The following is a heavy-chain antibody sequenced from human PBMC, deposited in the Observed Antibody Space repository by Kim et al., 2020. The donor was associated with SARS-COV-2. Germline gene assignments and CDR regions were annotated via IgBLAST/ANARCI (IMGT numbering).Heavy chain of an antibody. CDR2: IYHSGST. D-gene: IGHD1-26*01. V-gene: IGHV4-4*02. J-gene: IGHJ4*02. CDR1: GGSISSSNW. Sequence: SETLSLICAVSGGSISSSNWWSWVRQPPGKGLEWIGEIYHSGSTNYNPSLKSRVTISVDKSKNQFSLKLSSVTAADTAVYYCARDQGSGSYFFDYWGQGTLVTVSS. CDR3: ARDQGSGSYFFDY.